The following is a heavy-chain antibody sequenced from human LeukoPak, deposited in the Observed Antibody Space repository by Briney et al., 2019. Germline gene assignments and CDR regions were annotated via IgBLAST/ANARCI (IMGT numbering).Heavy chain of an antibody. V-gene: IGHV3-43*01. CDR2: ISWDGGSI. CDR1: GFTFDDYT. Sequence: GGSLRLSCAASGFTFDDYTMHWVRQAPGEGLEWVSLISWDGGSIYYADSVKGRFTVSRENSKNSLYLQMNSLRTEDTALYYCAKQGGGATGFDYWGQGTLVTVSS. J-gene: IGHJ4*02. CDR3: AKQGGGATGFDY. D-gene: IGHD3-16*01.